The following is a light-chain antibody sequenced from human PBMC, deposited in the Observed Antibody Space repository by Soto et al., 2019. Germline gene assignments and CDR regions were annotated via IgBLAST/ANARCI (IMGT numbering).Light chain of an antibody. J-gene: IGKJ1*01. Sequence: DIQMTQSPSTLSASVGDRVTITCRASQSISIWLAWYQQKPGKAPNLLFYKASSLESGVPSRFSGSGSGTEFTLTISSLQPDDFATYYCQQYNSYLWTFGQGTKVEIK. CDR2: KAS. CDR1: QSISIW. CDR3: QQYNSYLWT. V-gene: IGKV1-5*03.